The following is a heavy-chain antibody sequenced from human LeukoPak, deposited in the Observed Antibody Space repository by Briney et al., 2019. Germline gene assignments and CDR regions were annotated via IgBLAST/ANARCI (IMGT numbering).Heavy chain of an antibody. J-gene: IGHJ5*02. CDR2: ISGSGGST. CDR3: AKDGYSDSTGYYAWFDP. CDR1: GFTFTRYA. Sequence: GGSLRLSCAASGFTFTRYAMTWVRQAPGKGLEWVSAISGSGGSTFFAHSVKGRFTTSRDNSKNMLYLQMNSLSPEDTAVYYCAKDGYSDSTGYYAWFDPWGQGALVTVSS. D-gene: IGHD3-22*01. V-gene: IGHV3-23*01.